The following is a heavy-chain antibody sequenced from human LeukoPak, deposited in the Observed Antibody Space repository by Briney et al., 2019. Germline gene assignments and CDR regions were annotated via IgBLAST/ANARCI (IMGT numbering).Heavy chain of an antibody. J-gene: IGHJ4*02. CDR2: IYSGGST. D-gene: IGHD4-17*01. CDR1: GFTVSSNY. V-gene: IGHV3-66*01. CDR3: ASTFYGDSPPY. Sequence: GGSLRLSCAASGFTVSSNYVSWVRQAPGKGLEWVSVIYSGGSTYYADSVKGRFTISRDNSKNALYLQMNSLRAEDTAVYYCASTFYGDSPPYWGQGTLVTVSS.